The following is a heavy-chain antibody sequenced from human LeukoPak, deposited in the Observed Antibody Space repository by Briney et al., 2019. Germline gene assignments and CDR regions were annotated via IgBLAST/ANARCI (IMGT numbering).Heavy chain of an antibody. CDR3: TTEYYYDSSGYKKRSTHWFDP. CDR2: LRYDGVNK. Sequence: GGSLRLSCAASGFTVSSNYMSWVRQAPCKGLEWVAFLRYDGVNKYYADSVKGRFTISRDTSKNTLFLQMNSLKTEDTAVYYCTTEYYYDSSGYKKRSTHWFDPWGQGTLVTVSS. D-gene: IGHD3-22*01. CDR1: GFTVSSNY. V-gene: IGHV3-30*02. J-gene: IGHJ5*02.